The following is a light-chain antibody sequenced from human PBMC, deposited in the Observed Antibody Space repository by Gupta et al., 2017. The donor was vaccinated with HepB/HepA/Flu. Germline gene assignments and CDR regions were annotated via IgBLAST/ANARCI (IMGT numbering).Light chain of an antibody. V-gene: IGLV1-44*01. CDR2: SNN. CDR3: AAWDDSLNGVV. Sequence: QSVLTQPPSASGTPGQRVTISCSGSSSNIGSNTVNWYQQLPGTAPKLLIYSNNQRPSGVPDRFSGSKCGTSASLASSGLQSEDEADYYCAAWDDSLNGVVFGGGTKLTVL. J-gene: IGLJ2*01. CDR1: SSNIGSNT.